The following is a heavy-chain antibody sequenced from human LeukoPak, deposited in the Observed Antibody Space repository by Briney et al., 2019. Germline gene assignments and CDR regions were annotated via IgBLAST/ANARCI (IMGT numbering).Heavy chain of an antibody. J-gene: IGHJ4*02. CDR2: ISGNNDNP. V-gene: IGHV1-18*01. CDR1: GYTFSNVG. CDR3: ARDGPRTDDY. D-gene: IGHD3/OR15-3a*01. Sequence: ASVRVSCKTSGYTFSNVGINWVRQAPGQGGECMGWISGNNDNPNYGQKFQGRFTVTTDSSTSTAYMEMRNLSFEDTAVYYCARDGPRTDDYRGQGPLDPVSS.